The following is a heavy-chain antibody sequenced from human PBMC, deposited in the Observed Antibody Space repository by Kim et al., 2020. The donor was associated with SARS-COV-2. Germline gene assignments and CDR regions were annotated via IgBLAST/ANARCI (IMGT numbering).Heavy chain of an antibody. CDR2: K. CDR3: AKLDTANAFDI. D-gene: IGHD5-18*01. Sequence: KYEADSVKGRFTISRDNSKNTLYLQMNSVRAEDTAVYYCAKLDTANAFDIWGQGTMVTVSS. J-gene: IGHJ3*02. V-gene: IGHV3-30*02.